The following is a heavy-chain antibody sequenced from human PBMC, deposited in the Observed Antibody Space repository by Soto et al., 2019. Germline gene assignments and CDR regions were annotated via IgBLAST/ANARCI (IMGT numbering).Heavy chain of an antibody. CDR2: IIPIFGTA. CDR3: ARVAAVAGAGGYYYGMDV. D-gene: IGHD6-19*01. J-gene: IGHJ6*02. V-gene: IGHV1-69*13. CDR1: GGTFSSYA. Sequence: RASVKVSCKASGGTFSSYAISWVRQAPGQGLEWMGGIIPIFGTANYAQKFQGRVTITADESTSTAYMELSSLRSEDTAVYYCARVAAVAGAGGYYYGMDVWGQGTTVTVSS.